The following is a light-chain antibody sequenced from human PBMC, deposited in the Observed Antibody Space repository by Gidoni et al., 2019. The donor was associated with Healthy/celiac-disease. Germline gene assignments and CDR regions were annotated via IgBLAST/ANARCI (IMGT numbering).Light chain of an antibody. CDR1: TGAVTSGHY. CDR3: LLSYSGARGV. J-gene: IGLJ2*01. CDR2: DTS. V-gene: IGLV7-46*01. Sequence: QAVVTQEPSLTMSPGGTVTLTCGSSTGAVTSGHYHYWFQQKPGQAPRTLIYDTSNKHSWTPARFSGSLLGGKAALTLSGAQPEDEAEYYCLLSYSGARGVFGGGTKLTVL.